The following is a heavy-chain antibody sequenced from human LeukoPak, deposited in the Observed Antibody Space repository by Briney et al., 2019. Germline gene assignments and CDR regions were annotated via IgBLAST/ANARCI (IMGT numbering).Heavy chain of an antibody. D-gene: IGHD1-1*01. CDR1: GFTFSSYA. V-gene: IGHV3-23*01. Sequence: GGSLRLSCAASGFTFSSYAINWVRQAPGKGLEWVSAISNNGVNTYYADSVKGRFTISRDNSKNTLYLQMTSLRHEDTAVYYCGEVQTVNKFDYWGRGTLVTVSS. CDR3: GEVQTVNKFDY. CDR2: ISNNGVNT. J-gene: IGHJ4*01.